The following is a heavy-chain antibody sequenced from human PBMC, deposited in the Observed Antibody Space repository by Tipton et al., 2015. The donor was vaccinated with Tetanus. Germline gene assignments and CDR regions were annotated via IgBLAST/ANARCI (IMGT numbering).Heavy chain of an antibody. Sequence: SLRLSCAASGFTFDDYAMHWVRQAPGKGLEWVSGISWNSGSIGYADSVKGRFTISRDNAKNSLYLQMNSLRAEDTALYYCAKSTGNYYDSSGSDYWGQGTLVTVSS. D-gene: IGHD3-22*01. J-gene: IGHJ4*02. CDR2: ISWNSGSI. CDR1: GFTFDDYA. CDR3: AKSTGNYYDSSGSDY. V-gene: IGHV3-9*01.